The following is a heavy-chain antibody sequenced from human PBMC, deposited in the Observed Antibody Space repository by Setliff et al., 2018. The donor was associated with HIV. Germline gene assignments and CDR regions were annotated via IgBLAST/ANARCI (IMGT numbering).Heavy chain of an antibody. Sequence: GASLKISCKGSGYRFASYWIGWVRQMPGKGLEWMGIIYPGDSATRYSPSFQGQVTISADKSISTAYLHWSILKASDTAMYFCARLPTGDHHFYFWGEGTLVTVSS. V-gene: IGHV5-51*01. CDR1: GYRFASYW. J-gene: IGHJ4*02. D-gene: IGHD7-27*01. CDR2: IYPGDSAT. CDR3: ARLPTGDHHFYF.